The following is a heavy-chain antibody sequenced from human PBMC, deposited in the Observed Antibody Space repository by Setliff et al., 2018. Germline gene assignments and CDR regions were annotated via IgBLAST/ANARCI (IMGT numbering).Heavy chain of an antibody. CDR3: ARLSPYNTGPPFDY. D-gene: IGHD2-8*02. J-gene: IGHJ4*02. V-gene: IGHV4-39*02. CDR1: GDSISNTGYY. CDR2: IYNSGTT. Sequence: PSETLSLTCIVAGDSISNTGYYWGWIRQPPGKGLEWIGRIYNSGTTNYNPSLKSRVTISADTSNNSFSLNLRSVTAADTAVYYCARLSPYNTGPPFDYWGQGTLVTVSS.